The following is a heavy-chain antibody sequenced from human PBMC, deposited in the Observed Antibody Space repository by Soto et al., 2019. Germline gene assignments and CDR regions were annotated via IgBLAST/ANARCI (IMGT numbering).Heavy chain of an antibody. D-gene: IGHD2-21*01. CDR1: GFTFSSYW. V-gene: IGHV3-7*01. Sequence: RGSLRLSCAASGFTFSSYWMSWVRQAPGKGLEWVANIKQDGSEKYYVDSVKGRFTISRDNAKNSLYLQMNSLRAEDTAVYYCARDKKGYCGGDCYNAFDIWGQGTMVTVSS. J-gene: IGHJ3*02. CDR2: IKQDGSEK. CDR3: ARDKKGYCGGDCYNAFDI.